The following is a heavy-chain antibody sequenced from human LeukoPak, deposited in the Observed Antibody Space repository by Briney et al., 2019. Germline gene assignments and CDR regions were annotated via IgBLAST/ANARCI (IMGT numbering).Heavy chain of an antibody. V-gene: IGHV1-69*13. Sequence: ASVKVSCKASGGTFISYAISWVRQAPGQGLEWMGGIIPIFGTANYAQKFQGRVTITADESTSTAYMELSSLRSEDTAVYYCTRNYYGSGSSHSNDYWGQGTLVTVSP. CDR3: TRNYYGSGSSHSNDY. D-gene: IGHD3-10*01. CDR1: GGTFISYA. CDR2: IIPIFGTA. J-gene: IGHJ4*02.